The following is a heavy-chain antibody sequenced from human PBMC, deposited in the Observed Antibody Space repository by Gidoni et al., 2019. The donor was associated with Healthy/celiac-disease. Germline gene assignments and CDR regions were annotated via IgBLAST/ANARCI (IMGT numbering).Heavy chain of an antibody. J-gene: IGHJ5*02. V-gene: IGHV4-61*01. CDR1: GGPVSSGSYY. Sequence: QVQLQQSGPGLVKPSETLSLTGTVSGGPVSSGSYYWSRIRQPPGKGLVWIGYIYYSGSTNYNPALKSRVTISVDTSKNQFSLKLSFVTAADTAVYYCARVMSPSWFDPWGQGTLVTVSS. CDR3: ARVMSPSWFDP. CDR2: IYYSGST.